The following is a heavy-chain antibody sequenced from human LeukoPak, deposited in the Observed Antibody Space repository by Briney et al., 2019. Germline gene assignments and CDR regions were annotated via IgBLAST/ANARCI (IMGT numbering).Heavy chain of an antibody. CDR2: ISYDGSNK. V-gene: IGHV3-30*04. Sequence: QPGGSLRLSCAASGFTFSSHAMHWVRQAPGKGLEWVAVISYDGSNKYYADSVKGRFTISRDNSKNTLYLQMNSLRAEDTAVYYCARGLPRSPFDYWGQGTLVTVSS. CDR1: GFTFSSHA. J-gene: IGHJ4*02. CDR3: ARGLPRSPFDY.